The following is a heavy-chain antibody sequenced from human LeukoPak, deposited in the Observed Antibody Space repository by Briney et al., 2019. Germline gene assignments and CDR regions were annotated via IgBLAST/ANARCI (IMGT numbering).Heavy chain of an antibody. Sequence: GASVKVSCKASGYTFTHYDINWVRQASGQGLEWMGWMNPSSANTGSAQKFQGRVSMTSDNSISTVYLELNSLTSEETAVYFCARGRISSTWTFQHWGQGTQVTVS. CDR3: ARGRISSTWTFQH. V-gene: IGHV1-8*01. CDR1: GYTFTHYD. J-gene: IGHJ1*01. CDR2: MNPSSANT. D-gene: IGHD6-13*01.